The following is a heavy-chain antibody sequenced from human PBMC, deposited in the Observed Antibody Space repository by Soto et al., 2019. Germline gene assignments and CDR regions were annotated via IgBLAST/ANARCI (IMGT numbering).Heavy chain of an antibody. J-gene: IGHJ4*02. D-gene: IGHD6-6*01. Sequence: ASVKVSCKASGYTFTGYYMHWVRQAPGQGLEWMGWINSNSGGTNYAQKFQGWVTMTRDTSISTAYMELSRLRSDDTAVYYCARDLWNSSFIFDYWGQGTLVTVSS. CDR3: ARDLWNSSFIFDY. V-gene: IGHV1-2*04. CDR2: INSNSGGT. CDR1: GYTFTGYY.